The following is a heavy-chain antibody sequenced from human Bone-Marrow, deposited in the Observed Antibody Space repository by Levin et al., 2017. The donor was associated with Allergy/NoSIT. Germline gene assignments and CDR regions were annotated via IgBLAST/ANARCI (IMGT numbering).Heavy chain of an antibody. J-gene: IGHJ4*02. CDR1: GFTFSSYA. D-gene: IGHD3-3*01. CDR2: ISGSGGST. Sequence: PGGSLRLSCAASGFTFSSYAMSWVRQAPGKGLEWVSAISGSGGSTYYADSVKGRFTISRDNSKNTLYLQMNSLRAEDTTVYYCAKELRFLEWISPYFDYWGQGTLVTVSS. CDR3: AKELRFLEWISPYFDY. V-gene: IGHV3-23*01.